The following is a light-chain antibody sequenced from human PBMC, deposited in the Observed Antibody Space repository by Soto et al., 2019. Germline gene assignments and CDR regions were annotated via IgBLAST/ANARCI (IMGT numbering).Light chain of an antibody. Sequence: DIVMTQFSLSLPVTPGEPASISCRSSQSLLHSNGYNYLDWYLQKPGQSPQLLIYLGSNRASGVPDRFSGSGSGTEFTLTISSLQPDDFATYYCQQYNGYSTWTFGQGTKVDIK. CDR1: QSLLHSNGYNY. CDR3: QQYNGYSTWT. V-gene: IGKV2-28*01. J-gene: IGKJ1*01. CDR2: LGS.